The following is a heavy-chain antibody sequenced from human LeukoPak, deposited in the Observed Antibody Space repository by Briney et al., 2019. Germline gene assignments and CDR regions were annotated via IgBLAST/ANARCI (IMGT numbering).Heavy chain of an antibody. D-gene: IGHD1-1*01. J-gene: IGHJ4*02. CDR2: INYSGST. Sequence: NPSETLSLTCTVSGGSISSSRYYWGWIRQPPGKGLEWIGNINYSGSTYYSPSLKGRVTISVDTSKNQFSLKLSSVTAADTAVYYCATWRTAKTGFDYWGQGTLVTVSS. V-gene: IGHV4-39*01. CDR1: GGSISSSRYY. CDR3: ATWRTAKTGFDY.